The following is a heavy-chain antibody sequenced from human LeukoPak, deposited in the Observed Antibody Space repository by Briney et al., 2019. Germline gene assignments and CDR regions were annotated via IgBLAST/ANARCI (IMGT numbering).Heavy chain of an antibody. D-gene: IGHD2-21*02. J-gene: IGHJ4*02. CDR3: ARVVTAMDHFDY. CDR1: GYTFISYD. V-gene: IGHV1-8*03. CDR2: MNPNSGNT. Sequence: GASVKVSCKASGYTFISYDINWVRQATGQGLEWMGWMNPNSGNTGYAQKFQGRVTITRNTSISTAYMELSSLRSEDTAVYYCARVVTAMDHFDYWGQGTLVTVSS.